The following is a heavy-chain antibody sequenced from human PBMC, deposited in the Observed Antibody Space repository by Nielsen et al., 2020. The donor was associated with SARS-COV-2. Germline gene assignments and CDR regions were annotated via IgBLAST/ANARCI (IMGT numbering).Heavy chain of an antibody. J-gene: IGHJ4*02. Sequence: VRQAPGKGLEWVAVIWYDGSNKYYADSVKGRFTISRDNSKNTLYLQMNSLRAEDTAVYYCARASIAARLYLDYWGQGTLVTVSS. V-gene: IGHV3-33*01. CDR3: ARASIAARLYLDY. D-gene: IGHD6-6*01. CDR2: IWYDGSNK.